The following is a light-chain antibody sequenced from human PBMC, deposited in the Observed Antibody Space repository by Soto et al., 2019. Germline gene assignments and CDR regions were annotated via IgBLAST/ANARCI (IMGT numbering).Light chain of an antibody. CDR3: HQYNSYLWT. CDR1: QSIGTG. J-gene: IGKJ1*01. CDR2: KAS. V-gene: IGKV1-5*03. Sequence: DIQMTQSPSTLSASVGDRVTITCRASQSIGTGLAWYQQKPGEAPKLLIYKASSLETGVPSRFSGSGSGTEFTLTISSLQPDDFATYYCHQYNSYLWTFGQGTKVDIK.